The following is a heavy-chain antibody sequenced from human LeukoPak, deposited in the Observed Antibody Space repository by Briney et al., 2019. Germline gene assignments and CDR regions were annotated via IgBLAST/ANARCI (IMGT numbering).Heavy chain of an antibody. J-gene: IGHJ6*02. CDR1: GGTFSSYA. D-gene: IGHD6-13*01. CDR3: ARLSGSSPDYYYYYGMDV. CDR2: IIPIFGTA. Sequence: SVKVSCKASGGTFSSYAISWVRQAPGQGPEWMGGIIPIFGTANYAQKFQGRVTITADESTSTAYMELSSLRSEDTAVYYCARLSGSSPDYYYYYGMDVWGQGTTVTVSS. V-gene: IGHV1-69*13.